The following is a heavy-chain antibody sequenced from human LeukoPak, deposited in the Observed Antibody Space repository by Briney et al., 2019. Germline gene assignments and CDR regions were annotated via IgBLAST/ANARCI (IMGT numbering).Heavy chain of an antibody. V-gene: IGHV1-46*01. J-gene: IGHJ6*04. CDR3: ARDPTVTTFYYYYAMDV. CDR1: GYTFTSYY. Sequence: ASVKVSCKASGYTFTSYYMHWVRQAPGQGLEWMGIINPSGGSTSYAQKFQGRVTMTRDMSTSTVYMELSSLRSEDTAVYYCARDPTVTTFYYYYAMDVWGKGTTVTVSS. CDR2: INPSGGST. D-gene: IGHD4-17*01.